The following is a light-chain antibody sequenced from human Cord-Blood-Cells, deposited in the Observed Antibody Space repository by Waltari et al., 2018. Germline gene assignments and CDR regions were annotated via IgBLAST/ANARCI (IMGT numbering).Light chain of an antibody. J-gene: IGKJ1*01. V-gene: IGKV2-28*01. CDR2: LGS. Sequence: DIVMTQSPLSLPVTPGEPASISCRSSQSLLHSNGYNYLDWYLQKPEQSPQLLIYLGSNRASGVPDRFSGSGSGTDFTLKISRVEAEYVGVYYCMQALQTPWTFGQGTKVEIK. CDR1: QSLLHSNGYNY. CDR3: MQALQTPWT.